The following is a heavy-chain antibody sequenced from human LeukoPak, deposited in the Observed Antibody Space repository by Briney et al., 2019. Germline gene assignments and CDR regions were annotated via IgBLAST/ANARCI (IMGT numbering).Heavy chain of an antibody. D-gene: IGHD1-26*01. CDR1: GFTFSSYA. CDR3: AKDLLHPSYYGSRQLDY. Sequence: GGSLRLSCAASGFTFSSYAMSWVRQAPGKGLEWVSAISGSGGSTYYADSVKGRFTISRDNSKNTLYLQMNSLRAEDTAVYYCAKDLLHPSYYGSRQLDYWGQGTLVTVSS. V-gene: IGHV3-23*01. J-gene: IGHJ4*02. CDR2: ISGSGGST.